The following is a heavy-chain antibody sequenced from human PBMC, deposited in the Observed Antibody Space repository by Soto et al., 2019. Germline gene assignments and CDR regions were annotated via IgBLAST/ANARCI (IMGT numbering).Heavy chain of an antibody. Sequence: QVQLVQSGPEVKEPGASVKVSCKASGYTFTSRGIYWVRQAPGQGLEWMGWISPLNGNTHYALSLQGRVTLTTDTSTSTAYMDLRSLRSDDTAVYYCVREAGDYDWYFDLWGRGTPVTVSS. CDR3: VREAGDYDWYFDL. CDR1: GYTFTSRG. D-gene: IGHD4-17*01. CDR2: ISPLNGNT. V-gene: IGHV1-18*01. J-gene: IGHJ2*01.